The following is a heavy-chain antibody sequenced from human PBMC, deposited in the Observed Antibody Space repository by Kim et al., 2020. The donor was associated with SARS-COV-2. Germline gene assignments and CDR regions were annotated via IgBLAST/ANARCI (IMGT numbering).Heavy chain of an antibody. CDR2: IYHSGST. Sequence: SETLSLTCTVSGYSISSGYYWGWIRQPPGKGLEWIGSIYHSGSTYYNPSLKSRVTISVDTSKNQFSLKLSSVTAADTAVYYCAGATVVTRGGMDYWGQGTLVTVSS. CDR1: GYSISSGYY. CDR3: AGATVVTRGGMDY. J-gene: IGHJ4*02. V-gene: IGHV4-38-2*02. D-gene: IGHD4-17*01.